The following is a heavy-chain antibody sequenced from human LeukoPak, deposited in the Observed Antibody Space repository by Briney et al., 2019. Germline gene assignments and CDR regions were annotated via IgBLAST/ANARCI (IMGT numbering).Heavy chain of an antibody. V-gene: IGHV3-33*01. Sequence: GGSLRLSCAASGFTFSSYGMHWVRQAPGKGLEWVAVIWYDGSNKYYADSVKGRFTISRDNSKNSLFLQMNSLRAEDTAVYYCAREDIVVVPAVPRYYYYGMDVWGQGTTVTVSS. CDR3: AREDIVVVPAVPRYYYYGMDV. CDR2: IWYDGSNK. CDR1: GFTFSSYG. J-gene: IGHJ6*02. D-gene: IGHD2-2*01.